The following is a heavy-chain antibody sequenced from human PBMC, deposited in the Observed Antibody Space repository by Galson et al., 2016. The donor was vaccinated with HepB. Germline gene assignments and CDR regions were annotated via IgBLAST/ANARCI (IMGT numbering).Heavy chain of an antibody. D-gene: IGHD3-22*01. V-gene: IGHV4-59*01. J-gene: IGHJ4*02. CDR1: GGSISNYY. Sequence: SETLSLTCTGSGGSISNYYCSWIRQPPGKGLEWIGYIPNSGITNYNPSLKSRVSMSVDTSKNQFSLKLSSVTAADTAVYYCARDYYDTNGYFYYFDFWGQGTLVTVSS. CDR3: ARDYYDTNGYFYYFDF. CDR2: IPNSGIT.